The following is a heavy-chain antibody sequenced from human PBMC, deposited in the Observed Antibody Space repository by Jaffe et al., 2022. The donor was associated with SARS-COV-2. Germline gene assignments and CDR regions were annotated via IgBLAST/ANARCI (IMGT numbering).Heavy chain of an antibody. V-gene: IGHV4-59*01. J-gene: IGHJ4*02. Sequence: QVQLQESGPGLVKPSETLSLTCTVSGGSISSYYWSWIRQPPGKGLEWIGYIYYSGSTNYNPSLKSRVTISVDTSKNQFSLKLSSVTAADTAVYYCARGGGRDFFDYWGQGTLVTVSS. D-gene: IGHD3-10*01. CDR1: GGSISSYY. CDR2: IYYSGST. CDR3: ARGGGRDFFDY.